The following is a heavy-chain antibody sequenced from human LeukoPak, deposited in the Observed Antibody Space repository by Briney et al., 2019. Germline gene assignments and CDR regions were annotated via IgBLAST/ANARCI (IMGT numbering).Heavy chain of an antibody. J-gene: IGHJ4*02. CDR2: IYTSGST. Sequence: SPTLSLTCTVSGGSISSGSYYWSWIRQPAGKGLEWIGRIYTSGSTNYNPSLKSRVTISVDTSKNQFSLKLSSVTAADTAVYYCARQEGGIVGPYWGQGTLVTVSS. CDR1: GGSISSGSYY. D-gene: IGHD1-26*01. V-gene: IGHV4-61*02. CDR3: ARQEGGIVGPY.